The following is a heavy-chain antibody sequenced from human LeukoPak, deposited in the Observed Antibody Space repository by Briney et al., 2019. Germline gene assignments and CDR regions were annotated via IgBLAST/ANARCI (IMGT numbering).Heavy chain of an antibody. J-gene: IGHJ4*02. Sequence: GRSLRLSCAASGFTFSSYGMHWVRQAPGKGLEWVAVISYDGSDKYSADSVKGRFTISRDNSKDTLYLQMNSLRAEDTAVYYCAKNAHYQGYSYGGIDYWGQGTLVTVSS. D-gene: IGHD5-18*01. CDR2: ISYDGSDK. CDR1: GFTFSSYG. CDR3: AKNAHYQGYSYGGIDY. V-gene: IGHV3-30*18.